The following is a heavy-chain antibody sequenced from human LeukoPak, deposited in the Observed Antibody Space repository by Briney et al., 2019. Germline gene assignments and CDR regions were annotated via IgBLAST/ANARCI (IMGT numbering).Heavy chain of an antibody. CDR1: GFIFSIYG. D-gene: IGHD6-13*01. CDR3: AKAAVYSSSWTPFDD. Sequence: GGSPRLSCAASGFIFSIYGMHWVRQAPGKGLEWVALMAADGSNIYYADSVKGRFTISRDNSKNTLYLQMNSLRTEDTAVYYCAKAAVYSSSWTPFDDWGQGTLVTVSS. CDR2: MAADGSNI. J-gene: IGHJ4*02. V-gene: IGHV3-30*18.